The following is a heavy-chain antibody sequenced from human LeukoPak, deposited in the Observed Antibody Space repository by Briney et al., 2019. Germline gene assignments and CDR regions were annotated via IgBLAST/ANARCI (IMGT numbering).Heavy chain of an antibody. D-gene: IGHD3-10*01. J-gene: IGHJ6*02. CDR1: GASISSYY. Sequence: SETLSLTCTVSGASISSYYWSWIRQPPGKGLEWIGYIHHSGGANYNPSLKSRVTISVDTSKNQFSLKLSSVTAADTAVYYCARAGAPYGSGSYYNSDVWGQGTTVTVSS. V-gene: IGHV4-59*01. CDR3: ARAGAPYGSGSYYNSDV. CDR2: IHHSGGA.